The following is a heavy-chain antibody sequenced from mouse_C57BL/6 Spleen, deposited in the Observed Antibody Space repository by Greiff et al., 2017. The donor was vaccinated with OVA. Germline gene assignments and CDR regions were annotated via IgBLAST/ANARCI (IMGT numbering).Heavy chain of an antibody. Sequence: EVHLVESGEGLVKPGGSLKLSCAASGFTFSSYAMSWVRQTPEKRLEWVAYISSGGDYIYSADTVQGRFPISSDKARNTLYLQMSSRKSEDTAMDYCTREGSSYGAWFAYWGQGTLVTVSA. V-gene: IGHV5-9-1*02. D-gene: IGHD1-1*01. CDR3: TREGSSYGAWFAY. J-gene: IGHJ3*01. CDR2: ISSGGDYI. CDR1: GFTFSSYA.